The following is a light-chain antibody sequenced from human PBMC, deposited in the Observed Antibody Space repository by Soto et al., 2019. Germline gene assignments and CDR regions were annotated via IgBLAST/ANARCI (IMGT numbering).Light chain of an antibody. CDR2: GAS. CDR3: QQYGSSPPRT. Sequence: EIVMTQSPATLSVSPGERATLSCRASQSVNSSYLAWYQQKPGQAPRLLIYGASSRATGIPDRFSGSGSGTDFTLTISRLEPEDFAVYYCQQYGSSPPRTFGQGTKVDIK. CDR1: QSVNSSY. J-gene: IGKJ1*01. V-gene: IGKV3-20*01.